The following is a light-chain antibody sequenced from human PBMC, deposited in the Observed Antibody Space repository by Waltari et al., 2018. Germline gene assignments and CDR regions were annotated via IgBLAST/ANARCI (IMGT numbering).Light chain of an antibody. V-gene: IGLV2-23*01. J-gene: IGLJ3*02. CDR2: EGS. CDR1: RSDVGNYNF. CDR3: CSYAGSRTPWV. Sequence: QSVLTQPASVSGSPGQSITISCTGSRSDVGNYNFVSWYQQHPDEAPKLVIYEGSKRPSGISIRFSGSKSGNTASLTISRLQAEDEADYFCCSYAGSRTPWVFGGGIRVTVL.